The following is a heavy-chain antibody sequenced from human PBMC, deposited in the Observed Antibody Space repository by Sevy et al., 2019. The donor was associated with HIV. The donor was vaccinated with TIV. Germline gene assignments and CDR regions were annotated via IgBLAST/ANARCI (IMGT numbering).Heavy chain of an antibody. Sequence: ASVKVSCKASGYTFTSYGISWVRQAPGQGLEWMGWISAYNGNTNYAQKLQGRVTMTTETSTGTAYMGLRSLRSDDTAVYYCAGFEPSPCDYWGQGTLVTVSS. CDR3: AGFEPSPCDY. CDR2: ISAYNGNT. V-gene: IGHV1-18*01. J-gene: IGHJ4*02. CDR1: GYTFTSYG.